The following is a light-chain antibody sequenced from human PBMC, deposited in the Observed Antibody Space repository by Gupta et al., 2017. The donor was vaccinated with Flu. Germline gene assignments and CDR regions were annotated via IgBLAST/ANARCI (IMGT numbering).Light chain of an antibody. V-gene: IGKV3-11*01. J-gene: IGKJ3*01. CDR3: QQCSDNIFT. CDR2: DAS. CDR1: QSVSTF. Sequence: EVVLTQSPVTLSSSPGERATLSCRASQSVSTFLAWYQQKPGQAPRLLIYDASNRATGIPARFYGSGSGTDFTLTISSLEPEDFATYYCQQCSDNIFTFGHGTKVDIK.